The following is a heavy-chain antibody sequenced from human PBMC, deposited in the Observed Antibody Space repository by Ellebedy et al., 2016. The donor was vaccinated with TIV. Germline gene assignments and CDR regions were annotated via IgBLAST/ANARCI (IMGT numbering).Heavy chain of an antibody. CDR2: IKSDGSST. J-gene: IGHJ5*02. Sequence: GGSLRLXCVASGFTFGRYWMHWVRQAPGNKLVWVSRIKSDGSSTTYADSVKGRFTTSRDNARNTLYLQMNGLRGEDTAVYFCARDRGDYSISGPWGQGTLVTVSS. D-gene: IGHD4-11*01. V-gene: IGHV3-74*01. CDR1: GFTFGRYW. CDR3: ARDRGDYSISGP.